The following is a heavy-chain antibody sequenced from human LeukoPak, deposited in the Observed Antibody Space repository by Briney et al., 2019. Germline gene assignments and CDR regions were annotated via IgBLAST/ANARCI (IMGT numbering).Heavy chain of an antibody. Sequence: PSETLSLTCTVSGVSISSSDYYWGWIRQPPGKGLEWIGYIYYSGSTNYNPSLKSRVTISVDTSKNQFSLKLSSVTAADTAVYYCARGGMATIYSFDYWGQGTLVTVSS. CDR3: ARGGMATIYSFDY. CDR2: IYYSGST. V-gene: IGHV4-61*08. J-gene: IGHJ4*02. D-gene: IGHD5-24*01. CDR1: GVSISSSDYY.